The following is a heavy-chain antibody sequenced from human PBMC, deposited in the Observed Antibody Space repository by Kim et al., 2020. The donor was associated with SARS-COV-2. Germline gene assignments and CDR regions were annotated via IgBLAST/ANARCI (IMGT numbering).Heavy chain of an antibody. Sequence: ASVKVSCKASGYTFTSYGISWVRQAPGQGLEWMGWISAYNGNTNYAQKLQGRVTMTTDTSTSTAYMELRSLRSDDTAVYYCARDADSSGWSYYYGMDVWGEGRTVTVSP. CDR1: GYTFTSYG. CDR3: ARDADSSGWSYYYGMDV. V-gene: IGHV1-18*01. J-gene: IGHJ6*04. CDR2: ISAYNGNT. D-gene: IGHD6-19*01.